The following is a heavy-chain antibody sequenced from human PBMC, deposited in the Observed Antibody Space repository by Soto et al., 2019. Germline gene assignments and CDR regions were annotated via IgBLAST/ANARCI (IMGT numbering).Heavy chain of an antibody. CDR3: ARDLYLVGNFDWSTPTHDAFDI. J-gene: IGHJ3*02. Sequence: GGSLRLSCGASRFTFSSYSMNWVRQAPGKGLEWVSSISSSSSYIYYADSVKGRFTISRDNAKNSLSLQMNSLRAEDTAVYYCARDLYLVGNFDWSTPTHDAFDIWGQGTMVTVSS. D-gene: IGHD3-9*01. CDR1: RFTFSSYS. CDR2: ISSSSSYI. V-gene: IGHV3-21*01.